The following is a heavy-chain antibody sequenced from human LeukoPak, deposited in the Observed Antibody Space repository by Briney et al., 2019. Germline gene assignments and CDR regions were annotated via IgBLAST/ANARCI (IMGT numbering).Heavy chain of an antibody. V-gene: IGHV3-23*01. CDR1: GFPFSSYA. J-gene: IGHJ2*01. D-gene: IGHD2-2*01. CDR3: AKRGCSIISCYQGRWYFDL. CDR2: IGGSGGTT. Sequence: HPGGPLGLSCAASGFPFSSYAMSWVRKAPGKGREWVSAIGGSGGTTYYADSVKGRFTISRDNSKNTLYLQMNGLRAEDTAVYYCAKRGCSIISCYQGRWYFDLWGRGTLVTVSS.